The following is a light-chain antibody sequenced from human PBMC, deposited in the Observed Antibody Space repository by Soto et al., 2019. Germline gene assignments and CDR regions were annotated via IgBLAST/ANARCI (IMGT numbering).Light chain of an antibody. V-gene: IGKV3-20*01. CDR3: QQYESSVT. CDR1: QSVSSSF. CDR2: GAS. J-gene: IGKJ1*01. Sequence: EIVLTQSPGSLSLSPGEGATLSCRASQSVSSSFFAWYQQKPGQAPSLLIYGASRRATGVPDRFSGSGSGTDSTLSISRLEPDAFAVYYCQQYESSVTFGQGTKVEIK.